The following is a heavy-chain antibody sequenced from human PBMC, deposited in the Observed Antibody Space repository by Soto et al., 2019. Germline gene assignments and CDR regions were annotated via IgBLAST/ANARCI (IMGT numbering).Heavy chain of an antibody. CDR1: GYTFTGYY. CDR3: ASSLNWNWIED. D-gene: IGHD1-1*01. Sequence: DSVKVSCTASGYTFTGYYMHWVRQAPGQGLEWMGWINPNSGGTNYAQKFQGRVTMTRDASISTAYMELSRLRSDDTAVYYCASSLNWNWIEDWRQGTLVLVPS. V-gene: IGHV1-2*02. J-gene: IGHJ4*02. CDR2: INPNSGGT.